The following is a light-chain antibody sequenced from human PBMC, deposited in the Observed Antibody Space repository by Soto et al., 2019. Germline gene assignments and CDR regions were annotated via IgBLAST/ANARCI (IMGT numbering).Light chain of an antibody. V-gene: IGLV2-14*01. J-gene: IGLJ1*01. CDR1: SSDVGGYNY. Sequence: QPASVSGSPGQSITISCTGTSSDVGGYNYVSWYQQHPGTAPKLMIYEVTNRPSGVSDRFSGSKSGNTASLTISGLQAEDEADYYCSSYTSNTSPYVFGTGTKLTVL. CDR2: EVT. CDR3: SSYTSNTSPYV.